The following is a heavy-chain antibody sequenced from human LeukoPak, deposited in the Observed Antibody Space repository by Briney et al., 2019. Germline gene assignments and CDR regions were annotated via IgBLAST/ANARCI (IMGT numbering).Heavy chain of an antibody. J-gene: IGHJ6*04. Sequence: GGSLRLSCAASGFTLSSSLNWVRQAPGKGLEWVASITPDTSTHYTDLLKGRFTISRDNAQNSLYLQMDSLRVEDTAVYYCARDKPGMAAPDVWGKGTTVIVSS. CDR2: ITPDTST. CDR3: ARDKPGMAAPDV. V-gene: IGHV3-69-1*01. D-gene: IGHD6-13*01. CDR1: GFTLSSS.